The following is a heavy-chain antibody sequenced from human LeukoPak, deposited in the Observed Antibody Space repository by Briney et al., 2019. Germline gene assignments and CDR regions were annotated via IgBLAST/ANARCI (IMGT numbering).Heavy chain of an antibody. V-gene: IGHV4-34*01. D-gene: IGHD3-22*01. CDR1: GGSINGYY. Sequence: PSETLSLTCTVSGGSINGYYWSWIRQPPGKGLEWIGEINHSGSTNYNPSLKSRVTISVDTSKNQFSLKLSSVTAADTAVYYCARGGTYYYDSSGQSIWGQGTMVTVSS. J-gene: IGHJ3*02. CDR3: ARGGTYYYDSSGQSI. CDR2: INHSGST.